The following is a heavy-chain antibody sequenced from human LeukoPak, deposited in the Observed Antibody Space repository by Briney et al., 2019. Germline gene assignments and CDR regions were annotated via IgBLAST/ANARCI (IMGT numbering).Heavy chain of an antibody. CDR2: ISTYNGDT. CDR3: ARDTNNEIDY. D-gene: IGHD2-8*01. V-gene: IGHV1-18*01. J-gene: IGHJ4*02. CDR1: GYPFSTYD. Sequence: ASVKVSCKTSGYPFSTYDVAWVRQAPGQGLEWMGWISTYNGDTQYSQKFQGRVALTRDTSTNTVHMELWSLRSDDTAVYYCARDTNNEIDYWGQGTLVIVSS.